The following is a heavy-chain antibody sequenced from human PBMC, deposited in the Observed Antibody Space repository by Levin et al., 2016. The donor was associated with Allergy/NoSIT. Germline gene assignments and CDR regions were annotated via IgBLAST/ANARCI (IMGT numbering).Heavy chain of an antibody. CDR2: IWYDGSNK. CDR1: GFTFSHYG. D-gene: IGHD3-9*01. V-gene: IGHV3-33*01. Sequence: GGSLRLSCAASGFTFSHYGMHWVRQAPGKGLEWVAVIWYDGSNKYYADSVKGRFTISRDNSKNTLYLQMNSLRAEDTAVYYCARDKDILTFGQSWYFQHWGQGTLVTVSS. J-gene: IGHJ1*01. CDR3: ARDKDILTFGQSWYFQH.